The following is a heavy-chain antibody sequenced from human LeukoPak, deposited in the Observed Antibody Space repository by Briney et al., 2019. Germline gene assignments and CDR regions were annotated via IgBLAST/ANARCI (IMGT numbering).Heavy chain of an antibody. V-gene: IGHV4-30-4*08. J-gene: IGHJ3*02. CDR3: AREPTVVTGAFDI. CDR2: IYYSGST. Sequence: PSETLSLTCAVYGGSFSGYYWSWIRQPPGKGLEWIGYIYYSGSTYYNPSLKSRVTISVDTSKNQFSLKLSSVTAADTAVYYCAREPTVVTGAFDIWGQGTMVTVSS. D-gene: IGHD4-23*01. CDR1: GGSFSGYY.